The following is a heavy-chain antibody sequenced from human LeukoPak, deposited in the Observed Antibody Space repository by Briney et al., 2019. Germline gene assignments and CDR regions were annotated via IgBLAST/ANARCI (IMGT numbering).Heavy chain of an antibody. CDR3: ARLEGYDFWSGYYNYYYYYMDV. Sequence: SVKVSCKASGGTFSSYAISWVRQAPGQGLEWMGGIIPIFGTANYAQKFQGRVTIATDESTSTAYMELSSLRSEDTAVYYCARLEGYDFWSGYYNYYYYYMDVWGKGTTVTVSS. CDR2: IIPIFGTA. D-gene: IGHD3-3*01. J-gene: IGHJ6*03. CDR1: GGTFSSYA. V-gene: IGHV1-69*05.